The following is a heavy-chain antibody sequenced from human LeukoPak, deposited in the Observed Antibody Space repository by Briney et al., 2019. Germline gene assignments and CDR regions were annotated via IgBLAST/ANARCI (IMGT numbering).Heavy chain of an antibody. CDR3: ARDFMLMGGGTGATDY. CDR2: INSDGSST. CDR1: GYTFTSYW. V-gene: IGHV3-74*01. D-gene: IGHD6-25*01. J-gene: IGHJ4*02. Sequence: GGSLRLSCAASGYTFTSYWMHWVRQAPGKGLVWVSRINSDGSSTSYADSVKGRFTISRDNAKNSPYMQMNSLRAEDTALYYCARDFMLMGGGTGATDYWGQGTLVTVSS.